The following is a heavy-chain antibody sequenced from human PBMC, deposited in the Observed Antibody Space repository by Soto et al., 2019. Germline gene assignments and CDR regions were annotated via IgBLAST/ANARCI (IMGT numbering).Heavy chain of an antibody. CDR1: GSSISSYY. D-gene: IGHD6-13*01. CDR2: IYYSGST. Sequence: SETLSLTCTVSGSSISSYYWSWIRQPPGKGLEWIGYIYYSGSTNYNPSLKSRVTISVDTSKNQFSLKLSSETAADTAVYYCARGHSSSWPYFDYWGQGTLVTVSS. V-gene: IGHV4-59*01. J-gene: IGHJ4*02. CDR3: ARGHSSSWPYFDY.